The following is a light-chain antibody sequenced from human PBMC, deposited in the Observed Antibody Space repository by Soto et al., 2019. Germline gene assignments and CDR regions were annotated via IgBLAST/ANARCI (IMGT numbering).Light chain of an antibody. V-gene: IGLV2-14*01. CDR2: EVT. CDR1: SSDVGGFDY. J-gene: IGLJ1*01. Sequence: QSVLTQPASVSGSPGQSITISCTGTSSDVGGFDYVSWYQQHPGKAPKFMIYEVTNRPSGVSPRFSGSKSGNTASLTISGIQAEDEADYDCTSYTTTSTYVFGTGTKLTVL. CDR3: TSYTTTSTYV.